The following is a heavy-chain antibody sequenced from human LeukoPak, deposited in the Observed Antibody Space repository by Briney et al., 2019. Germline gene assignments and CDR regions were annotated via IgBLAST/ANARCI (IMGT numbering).Heavy chain of an antibody. CDR1: GGTFSSYA. CDR2: IIPIFGTA. Sequence: SVKVSCKASGGTFSSYAISWVRQAPGQGLEWMGGIIPIFGTANYAQKFQGRVTITADKSTSTAYMELSSLRSEDPAVYYCASQRLGITFFGVFINYYYYYRDVGGKGTRVTVP. CDR3: ASQRLGITFFGVFINYYYYYRDV. V-gene: IGHV1-69*06. D-gene: IGHD3-3*01. J-gene: IGHJ6*03.